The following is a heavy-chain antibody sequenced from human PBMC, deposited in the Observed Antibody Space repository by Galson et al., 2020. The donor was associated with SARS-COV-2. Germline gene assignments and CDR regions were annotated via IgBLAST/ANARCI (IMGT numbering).Heavy chain of an antibody. Sequence: SETLSLTCTVSGGSISSGGYYWRWIRQHPGKGLEWIGYIYYSGSTYYNPSLKSRVTISVDTSKNQFSLKLSSVTAADTAVYYCARGPYSGYDLVGDDAFDIWGQGTVVTVSS. CDR1: GGSISSGGYY. V-gene: IGHV4-31*03. CDR3: ARGPYSGYDLVGDDAFDI. J-gene: IGHJ3*02. CDR2: IYYSGST. D-gene: IGHD5-12*01.